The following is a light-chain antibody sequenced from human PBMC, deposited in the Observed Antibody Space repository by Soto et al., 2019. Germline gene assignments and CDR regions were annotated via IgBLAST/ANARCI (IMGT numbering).Light chain of an antibody. CDR1: ALPKKY. CDR2: EDS. V-gene: IGLV3-10*01. J-gene: IGLJ2*01. Sequence: SYELIQPPSVSVSPGQTARITCSGDALPKKYAYWYQQKSGQAPVLVIYEDSKRPSGIPERFSASTSGTMATLTISGAQVEDEADYCCSSTDNTSLIFGGGTKLTVL. CDR3: SSTDNTSLI.